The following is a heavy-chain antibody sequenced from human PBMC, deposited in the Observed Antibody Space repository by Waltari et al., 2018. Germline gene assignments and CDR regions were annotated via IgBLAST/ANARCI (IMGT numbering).Heavy chain of an antibody. J-gene: IGHJ4*02. CDR3: ARDSSGFSVPPDY. CDR1: GSTFTSYY. Sequence: QVQLVQSGAEVKKPGASVKVSCKASGSTFTSYYMHWVRRAPGQGLEWMGIINPMGGSTSYAQKFQCRVTMTRDTSTSTVYMELSSLRSEDTAVYYCARDSSGFSVPPDYWGQGTLVTVSS. CDR2: INPMGGST. D-gene: IGHD3-22*01. V-gene: IGHV1-46*01.